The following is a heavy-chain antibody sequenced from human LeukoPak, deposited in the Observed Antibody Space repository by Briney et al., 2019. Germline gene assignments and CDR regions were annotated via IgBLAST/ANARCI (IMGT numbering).Heavy chain of an antibody. V-gene: IGHV3-23*05. CDR3: AKGRIGYIPDY. J-gene: IGHJ4*02. D-gene: IGHD6-13*01. CDR1: GFTFSAYA. CDR2: IGSDNKP. Sequence: GGSLRLSCEASGFTFSAYAMTWVRQAPGKGLEWVSSIGSDNKPHYSESVKGRFAISRDNSKNTLYLQMNSLRAEDTAVYYCAKGRIGYIPDYWGQGTQVTVSS.